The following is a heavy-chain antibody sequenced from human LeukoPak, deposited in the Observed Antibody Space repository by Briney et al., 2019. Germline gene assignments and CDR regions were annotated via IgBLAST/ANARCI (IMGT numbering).Heavy chain of an antibody. CDR1: GGSISSYY. CDR2: IYTSGST. CDR3: ARHAGGRSDAFDI. V-gene: IGHV4-4*09. J-gene: IGHJ3*02. D-gene: IGHD3-16*01. Sequence: PSETLSLTCTVSGGSISSYYWSWIRQPPGKGLEWIGYIYTSGSTNYNPSLKSRVPISVDTSKNQFSLKLSSVTAADTAVYYCARHAGGRSDAFDIWGQGTMVTVSS.